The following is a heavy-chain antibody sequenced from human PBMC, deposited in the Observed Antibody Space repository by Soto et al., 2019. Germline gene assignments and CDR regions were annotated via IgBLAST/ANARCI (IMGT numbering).Heavy chain of an antibody. J-gene: IGHJ4*02. D-gene: IGHD6-19*01. CDR3: AKDQGRSSSGWYRVFDY. Sequence: GGSLGLSCAASGFTFSSYAMSWVRQAPRKGLEWVSAISGSGGSTYYADSVKGRFTISRDNSKNTLYLQMNSLRAEDTAVYYCAKDQGRSSSGWYRVFDYWGQGTLVTVSS. CDR2: ISGSGGST. CDR1: GFTFSSYA. V-gene: IGHV3-23*01.